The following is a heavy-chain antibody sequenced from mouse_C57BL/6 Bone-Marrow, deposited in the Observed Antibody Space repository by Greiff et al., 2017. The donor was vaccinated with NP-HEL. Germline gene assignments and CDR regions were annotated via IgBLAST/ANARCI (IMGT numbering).Heavy chain of an antibody. Sequence: QVHVKQPGTELVKPGASVKLSCKASGYTFTSYWMHWVKQRPGQGLEWIGNINPSNGGTNYNEKFKSKATLTVDKSSSTAYMQLSSLTSEDSAVYYCARGLRQRAMDYWGQGTSVTVSS. D-gene: IGHD3-2*01. CDR2: INPSNGGT. CDR1: GYTFTSYW. J-gene: IGHJ4*01. CDR3: ARGLRQRAMDY. V-gene: IGHV1-53*01.